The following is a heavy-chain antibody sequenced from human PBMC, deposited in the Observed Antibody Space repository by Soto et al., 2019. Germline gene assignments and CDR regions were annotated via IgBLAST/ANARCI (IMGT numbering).Heavy chain of an antibody. J-gene: IGHJ4*02. V-gene: IGHV3-74*01. Sequence: EVHLVESGGGLVQPGGSLGLSCVASDFSFSTSWMHWVRQAPGKGLVWVSRIDSDGRNTHYADSVRGRFIISRDNAKNSVYLQWNSLRAEDTAAYFCASRGHSDYGYWGQGILVAVSS. CDR2: IDSDGRNT. D-gene: IGHD3-22*01. CDR1: DFSFSTSW. CDR3: ASRGHSDYGY.